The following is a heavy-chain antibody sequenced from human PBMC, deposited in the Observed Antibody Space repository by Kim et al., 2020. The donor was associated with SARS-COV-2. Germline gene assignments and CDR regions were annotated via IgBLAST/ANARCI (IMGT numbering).Heavy chain of an antibody. J-gene: IGHJ4*02. CDR2: ISGSGGST. Sequence: GGSLRLSCAASGFTFSSYAMSWVRQAPGKGLEWVSAISGSGGSTYYADSVKGRFTISRDNSKNTLYLQMNSLRAEDTAVYYCAKGHSYGGNSGPVLGFDYWGQGTLVTVSS. D-gene: IGHD5-18*01. V-gene: IGHV3-23*01. CDR3: AKGHSYGGNSGPVLGFDY. CDR1: GFTFSSYA.